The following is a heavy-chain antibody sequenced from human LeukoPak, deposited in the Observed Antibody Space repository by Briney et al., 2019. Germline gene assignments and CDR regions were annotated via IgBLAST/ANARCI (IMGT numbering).Heavy chain of an antibody. V-gene: IGHV4-38-2*02. J-gene: IGHJ5*02. D-gene: IGHD3-9*01. CDR1: GYSISSAYY. CDR3: ARRIDRTFDWLLYHPSPRKGFDP. Sequence: SETLSLTCSVSGYSISSAYYWGWIRQPPGKGLEWIGEINHSGSTNYNPSLKSRVTISVDTSKNQFSLKLSSVTAADTAVYYCARRIDRTFDWLLYHPSPRKGFDPWGQGTLVTVSS. CDR2: INHSGST.